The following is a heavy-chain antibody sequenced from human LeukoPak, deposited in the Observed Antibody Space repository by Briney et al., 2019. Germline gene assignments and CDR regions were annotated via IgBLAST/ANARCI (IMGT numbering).Heavy chain of an antibody. CDR2: IYYSGTT. D-gene: IGHD3-16*01. CDR3: ARTAGWSYGFDY. CDR1: GGSISSGGYY. Sequence: PSQTLSLTCTVSGGSISSGGYYWTWIRQYPGKGLEWIGYIYYSGTTYYNPSLQSRVTISGDTSKNQFSLKLSSVTAADTAVYYCARTAGWSYGFDYWGQRTLVTVSS. V-gene: IGHV4-31*03. J-gene: IGHJ4*02.